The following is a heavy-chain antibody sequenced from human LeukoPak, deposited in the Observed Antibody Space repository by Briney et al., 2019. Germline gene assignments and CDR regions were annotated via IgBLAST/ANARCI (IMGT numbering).Heavy chain of an antibody. Sequence: GGSLRLSCAASGFTFSRFRMSWVRQPRGKGLEWVANINQDGSEIYYVDSVKGRFTVSTDNAKNSLYLQMTSLGAEDTAVYYCASSWGSAIDFWGQGTLVTVSS. D-gene: IGHD3-16*01. V-gene: IGHV3-7*01. J-gene: IGHJ4*02. CDR3: ASSWGSAIDF. CDR1: GFTFSRFR. CDR2: INQDGSEI.